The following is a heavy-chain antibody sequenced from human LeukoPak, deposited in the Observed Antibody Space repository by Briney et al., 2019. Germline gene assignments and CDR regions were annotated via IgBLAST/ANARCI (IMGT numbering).Heavy chain of an antibody. J-gene: IGHJ4*02. Sequence: SETLSLTCTVSGGSISSYYWSWIRQPPGKGLEWIGYIYYSGSTNYNPSLKSRVTISVDTSKNQFSLKLSSVTAADMAVYYCAGHVEMATIVGLYYFDYWGQGTLVTVSS. CDR2: IYYSGST. CDR3: AGHVEMATIVGLYYFDY. CDR1: GGSISSYY. V-gene: IGHV4-59*01. D-gene: IGHD5-24*01.